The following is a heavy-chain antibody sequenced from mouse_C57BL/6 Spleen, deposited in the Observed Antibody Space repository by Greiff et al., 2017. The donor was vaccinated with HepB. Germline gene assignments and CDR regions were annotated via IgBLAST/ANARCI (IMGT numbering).Heavy chain of an antibody. CDR1: GYTFTDYE. V-gene: IGHV1-15*01. CDR3: TRAASYFDY. Sequence: VQLQQSGAELVRPGASVTLSCKASGYTFTDYEMHWVKQTPVHGLEWIGAIDPETGGTAYNQKFKGKAILTADKSSSTAYMELRSLTSEDSAVYYCTRAASYFDYWGQGTTLTVSS. CDR2: IDPETGGT. D-gene: IGHD6-1*01. J-gene: IGHJ2*01.